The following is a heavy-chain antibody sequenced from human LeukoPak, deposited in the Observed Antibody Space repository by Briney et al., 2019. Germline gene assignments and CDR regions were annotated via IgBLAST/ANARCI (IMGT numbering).Heavy chain of an antibody. V-gene: IGHV1-18*01. CDR2: IGAYNGNT. D-gene: IGHD3-10*01. Sequence: GASVKVSCKASGYTFTSYGISWVRQAPGQGLEWMGWIGAYNGNTNHAQKLQGRVTMTTDTSTSTAYMELRSLRSDDTAVYYCARATMVQGVITPPFDYWGQGTLVTVSS. CDR1: GYTFTSYG. J-gene: IGHJ4*02. CDR3: ARATMVQGVITPPFDY.